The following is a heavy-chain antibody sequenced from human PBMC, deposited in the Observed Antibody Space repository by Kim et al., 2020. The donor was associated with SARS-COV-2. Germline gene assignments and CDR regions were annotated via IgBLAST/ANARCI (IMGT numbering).Heavy chain of an antibody. CDR3: ARERGGGPYSGYDYGSASGAFDI. D-gene: IGHD5-12*01. V-gene: IGHV1-69*13. CDR1: GGTFSSYA. J-gene: IGHJ3*02. CDR2: IIPIFGTA. Sequence: SVKVSCKASGGTFSSYAISWVRQAPGQGLEWMGGIIPIFGTANYAQKFQGRVTITADESTSTAYMELSSLRSEDTAVYYCARERGGGPYSGYDYGSASGAFDIWGQGTMVTVSS.